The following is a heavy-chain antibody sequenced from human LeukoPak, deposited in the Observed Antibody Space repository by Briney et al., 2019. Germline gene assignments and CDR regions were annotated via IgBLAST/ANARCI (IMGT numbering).Heavy chain of an antibody. CDR3: ARGRGYSYGVFFDY. CDR2: ISYDGSNK. D-gene: IGHD5-18*01. V-gene: IGHV3-30*03. CDR1: GFTFSSYG. Sequence: GGSLRLSCAASGFTFSSYGMHWVRQAPGKGLEWVAVISYDGSNKYYADSVKGRFTISRDNSKNTLYLQMNSLRAEDTAVYYCARGRGYSYGVFFDYWGQGTLVTVSS. J-gene: IGHJ4*02.